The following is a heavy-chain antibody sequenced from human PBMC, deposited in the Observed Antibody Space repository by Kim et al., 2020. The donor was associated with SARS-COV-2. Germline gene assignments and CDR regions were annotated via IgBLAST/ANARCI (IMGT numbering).Heavy chain of an antibody. CDR2: INPSGGST. J-gene: IGHJ3*02. Sequence: ASVKVSCKASGYTFTSYYMHWVRQAPGQGLEWMGIINPSGGSTSYAQKFQGRVTMTRDTSTSTVYMELSSLRSEDTAVYYCASFDFWSGYSLDAFDIWGQGTMVTVSS. D-gene: IGHD3-3*01. CDR3: ASFDFWSGYSLDAFDI. V-gene: IGHV1-46*01. CDR1: GYTFTSYY.